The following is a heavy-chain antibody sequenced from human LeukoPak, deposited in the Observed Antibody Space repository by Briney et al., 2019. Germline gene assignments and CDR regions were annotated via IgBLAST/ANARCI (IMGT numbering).Heavy chain of an antibody. CDR2: TYYSGST. CDR3: ARQSGSYGGILDN. V-gene: IGHV4-39*01. J-gene: IGHJ4*02. Sequence: SETLSLTCSVSGGSITYSHYYWGWVRQPPGKGLEWIGGTYYSGSTYYNPSLKSRVTISVDTSRNEFSLRLSSVTAADTALYFCARQSGSYGGILDNWGQGILGTVSS. D-gene: IGHD1-26*01. CDR1: GGSITYSHYY.